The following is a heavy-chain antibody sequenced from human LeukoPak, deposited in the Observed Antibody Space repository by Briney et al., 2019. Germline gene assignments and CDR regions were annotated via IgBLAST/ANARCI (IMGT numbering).Heavy chain of an antibody. D-gene: IGHD3-22*01. CDR1: GGSISSYY. Sequence: SETLSLTCTVSGGSISSYYWSWIRQPAGKGLEWIGRIYTSGSTNYNPSLKSRVTMAVDTSKNQFSLKLSSVTAADTAVYYCARAGYYYDSSGYYGFDYWGQGTLVTVSS. CDR3: ARAGYYYDSSGYYGFDY. V-gene: IGHV4-4*07. J-gene: IGHJ4*02. CDR2: IYTSGST.